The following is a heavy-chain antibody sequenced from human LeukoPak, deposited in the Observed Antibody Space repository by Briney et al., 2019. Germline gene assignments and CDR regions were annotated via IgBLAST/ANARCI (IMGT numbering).Heavy chain of an antibody. CDR3: ARQTGSGLFILP. CDR1: GVSISGSNSY. V-gene: IGHV4-39*01. D-gene: IGHD3/OR15-3a*01. Sequence: SETLSLTCTVSGVSISGSNSYWGWIRQPPGKGLEWIGSIYYSGNTYYNASLKSQVSISIDTSKDQFSLRLTSVTAADTAVYYCARQTGSGLFILPGGQGTLVTVSS. CDR2: IYYSGNT. J-gene: IGHJ4*02.